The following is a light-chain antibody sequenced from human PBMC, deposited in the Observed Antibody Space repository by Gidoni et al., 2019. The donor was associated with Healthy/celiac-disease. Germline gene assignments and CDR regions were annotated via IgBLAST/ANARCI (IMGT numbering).Light chain of an antibody. CDR2: GAS. CDR1: QSVSSSY. V-gene: IGKV3-20*01. J-gene: IGKJ2*01. CDR3: QQYGSSLP. Sequence: EIVLTQSPGTLSLSPGERATLSCRASQSVSSSYLAWYQQKPGQAPRLLIYGASSRATGIPDRFSGSGSGTDFTLTISRLEPEDCAVYYCQQYGSSLPFGQGTKLEIK.